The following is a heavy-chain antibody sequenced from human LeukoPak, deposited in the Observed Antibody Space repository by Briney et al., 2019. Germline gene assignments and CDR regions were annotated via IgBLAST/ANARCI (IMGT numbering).Heavy chain of an antibody. CDR3: ARLVT. CDR1: GFTFSSYA. CDR2: ISYDGSNK. D-gene: IGHD3-10*01. V-gene: IGHV3-30-3*01. Sequence: GRSLRLSCAASGFTFSSYAMHWVRQAPGKGLEWVAVISYDGSNKYYADSVKGRFTISRDNSKNTLYLQMNSLRAEDTAVYYCARLVTWGQGTLVTVSS. J-gene: IGHJ5*02.